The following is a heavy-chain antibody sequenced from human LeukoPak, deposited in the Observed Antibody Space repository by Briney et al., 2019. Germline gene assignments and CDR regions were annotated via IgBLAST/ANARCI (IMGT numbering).Heavy chain of an antibody. CDR3: ASRFEWLSSFDY. J-gene: IGHJ4*02. CDR1: GFTFSDYW. D-gene: IGHD3-3*01. Sequence: PGGSLRLSCAASGFTFSDYWMSWVRQAPGKGLEWVALISHDGSSEYYADSMKGRFTISRDNSKNTFYLQMNSLRAEDTAVYYCASRFEWLSSFDYWGQGTLVTVSS. CDR2: ISHDGSSE. V-gene: IGHV3-30*03.